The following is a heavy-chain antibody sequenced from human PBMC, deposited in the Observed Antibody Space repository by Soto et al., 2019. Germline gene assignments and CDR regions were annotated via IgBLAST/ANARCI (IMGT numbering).Heavy chain of an antibody. D-gene: IGHD3-22*01. Sequence: PGESLKISCKGSGYSFTNYWITWVRQMPGKGLEWLGRVDPTDSYSNYSPSFQGHVTISADKSISTAYLQWSSLRAEDTAVYYCAKDQITMSYYGMDVWGQGTTVTVSS. CDR1: GYSFTNYW. V-gene: IGHV5-10-1*01. J-gene: IGHJ6*02. CDR2: VDPTDSYS. CDR3: AKDQITMSYYGMDV.